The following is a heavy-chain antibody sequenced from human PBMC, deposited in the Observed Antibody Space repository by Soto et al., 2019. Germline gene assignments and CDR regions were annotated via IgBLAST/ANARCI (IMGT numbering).Heavy chain of an antibody. CDR1: GYTFFTYD. CDR3: ARHHGPTTSENWLDP. J-gene: IGHJ5*02. CDR2: ISTYSGDT. Sequence: ASVKVSCKASGYTFFTYDISWVRQAPGQGLEWMGWISTYSGDTKYAQKFQGRVTMTTDTSTTTADLELRSLRSDDTAVYYCARHHGPTTSENWLDPWGQGTLVTVSS. V-gene: IGHV1-18*01. D-gene: IGHD5-12*01.